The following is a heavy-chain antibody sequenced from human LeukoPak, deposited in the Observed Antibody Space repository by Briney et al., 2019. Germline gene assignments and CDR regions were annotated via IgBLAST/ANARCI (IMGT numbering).Heavy chain of an antibody. D-gene: IGHD4-17*01. V-gene: IGHV4-39*02. CDR3: ARDSSETYGDYVRFWFDP. Sequence: SETLSLTCTVSGGSISSSSYYWGWIRQPPGKGLEWIGSIYYSGSTYYNPSLKSRVTIFVDTSKSQISLKVSSVTAADTAVYYCARDSSETYGDYVRFWFDPWGQGTLVTVSS. J-gene: IGHJ5*02. CDR1: GGSISSSSYY. CDR2: IYYSGST.